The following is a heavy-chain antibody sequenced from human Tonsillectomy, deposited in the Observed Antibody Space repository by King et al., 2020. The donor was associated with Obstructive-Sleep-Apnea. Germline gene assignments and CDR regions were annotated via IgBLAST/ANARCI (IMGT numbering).Heavy chain of an antibody. CDR3: ARGFSTLAYFQH. CDR2: INLIGST. J-gene: IGHJ1*01. V-gene: IGHV4-34*01. D-gene: IGHD2-2*01. CDR1: GGSFSGYY. Sequence: VQLQQWGAGLLKPSETLSLTCAVYGGSFSGYYWSWIRQPPGKGLEWIGEINLIGSTNDNPSLKSRVTTSVDTSKNQFPLKLSSVTAADTAVCYCARGFSTLAYFQHWGQGTLVTVSS.